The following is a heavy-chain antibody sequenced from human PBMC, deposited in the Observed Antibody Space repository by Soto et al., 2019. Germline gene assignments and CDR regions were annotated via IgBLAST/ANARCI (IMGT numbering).Heavy chain of an antibody. V-gene: IGHV3-33*01. CDR2: IWNDGTNK. J-gene: IGHJ5*02. CDR3: ARDEVLYSGYELDNWFDP. D-gene: IGHD5-12*01. Sequence: PGGSLRLSCAASGFTFSSYGMHWVRQAPGKGLEWVAVIWNDGTNKYYGDSVKGRFTVSRDNSKNMLYLQMNSLRGEDTAVYYCARDEVLYSGYELDNWFDPWGQGTEVTVYS. CDR1: GFTFSSYG.